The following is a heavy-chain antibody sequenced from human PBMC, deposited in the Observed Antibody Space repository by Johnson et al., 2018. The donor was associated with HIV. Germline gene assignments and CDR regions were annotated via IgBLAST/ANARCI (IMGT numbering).Heavy chain of an antibody. CDR2: VSYDGSNK. J-gene: IGHJ3*02. Sequence: QVQLVESGGGVVQPGRPLRLSCVASGFIFSDYAMHWVRQAPSKGLEWVAVVSYDGSNKYYADSVKGRFTISRDNSKNTLYLQMNSLRAEDTAVYYCARAVTPFGDLEAFDIWGQGTIVTVSS. CDR3: ARAVTPFGDLEAFDI. CDR1: GFIFSDYA. V-gene: IGHV3-30*04. D-gene: IGHD3-10*01.